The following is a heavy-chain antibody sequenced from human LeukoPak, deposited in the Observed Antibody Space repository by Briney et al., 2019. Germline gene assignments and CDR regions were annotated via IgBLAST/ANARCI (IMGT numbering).Heavy chain of an antibody. CDR2: ISSSSSYT. CDR3: ARGLTGTDFDY. D-gene: IGHD1-7*01. J-gene: IGHJ4*02. V-gene: IGHV3-11*03. Sequence: GGSLRLSCAASGYTYNHYYMLCIRHAPGKALVWVSYISSSSSYTNYADSVKGRFTISRDNAKNSLYMQMNSLRAEDTAVYYCARGLTGTDFDYWGQGTLVTVSS. CDR1: GYTYNHYY.